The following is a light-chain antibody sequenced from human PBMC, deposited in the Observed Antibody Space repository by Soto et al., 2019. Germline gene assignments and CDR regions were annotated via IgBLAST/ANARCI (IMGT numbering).Light chain of an antibody. CDR3: QHYKSDSEA. CDR2: GAS. CDR1: QSVNSNF. V-gene: IGKV3-20*01. Sequence: DIVLTQSPVTLPSSHGDRATLSCSASQSVNSNFLAWYQQKPGQAPRLLIYGASSRATGIPDTFSGSGSGTDFTLTISSLQPDDFATYYCQHYKSDSEAFGQGAKV. J-gene: IGKJ1*01.